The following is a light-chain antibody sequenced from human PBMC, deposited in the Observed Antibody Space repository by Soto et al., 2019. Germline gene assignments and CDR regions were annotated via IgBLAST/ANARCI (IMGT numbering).Light chain of an antibody. CDR1: ESVSNW. J-gene: IGKJ1*01. CDR3: QHRRT. CDR2: DGS. Sequence: DIQMTKCPSTLSASVGDRVNMTCRASESVSNWLAWYQQTPGKSPKLLIYDGSSLQSGVPSRFSGSGSGTEFTLSISSLQPDDFATYYCQHRRTFGQGTKVDIK. V-gene: IGKV1-5*01.